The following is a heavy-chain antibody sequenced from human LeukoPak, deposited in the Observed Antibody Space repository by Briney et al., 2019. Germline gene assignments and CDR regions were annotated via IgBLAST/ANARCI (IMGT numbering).Heavy chain of an antibody. CDR2: TEPGTGSM. D-gene: IGHD3-10*01. CDR3: ARDYRDAYGYRYFDL. V-gene: IGHV3-21*01. J-gene: IGHJ2*01. Sequence: GGSLRLSCAASGFTFSTYSMNWVRLAPGEGLEWVSSTEPGTGSMFYADPVQGRFTISRDNAHNSLYLQMNSLRVEDTAVYYCARDYRDAYGYRYFDLWGRGTPVTVSS. CDR1: GFTFSTYS.